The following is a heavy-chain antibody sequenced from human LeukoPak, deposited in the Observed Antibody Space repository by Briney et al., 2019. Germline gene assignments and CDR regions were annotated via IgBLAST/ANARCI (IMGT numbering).Heavy chain of an antibody. V-gene: IGHV1-18*01. CDR1: GYTFTSYG. CDR2: ISAYNGST. CDR3: ARDSTVTTFRGCVDP. J-gene: IGHJ5*02. Sequence: ASVKVSCKASGYTFTSYGISWVRQAPGQGLEWMGWISAYNGSTNCAQKFQGRVTMTRDTSTSTVYMELSSLRSEDTAVYYCARDSTVTTFRGCVDPWGQGTLVTVSS. D-gene: IGHD4-17*01.